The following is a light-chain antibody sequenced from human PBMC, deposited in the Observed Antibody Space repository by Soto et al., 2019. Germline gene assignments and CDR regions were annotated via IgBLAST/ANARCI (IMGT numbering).Light chain of an antibody. V-gene: IGKV3-20*01. J-gene: IGKJ2*01. CDR3: QQYAISPQT. Sequence: EIVLTQSPGTLSLSPGERATLSCRASQSVGNNYLAWFQQKPGQAPRLLIFNTFNRATGIPDRFSGSGSGTDFTLTISRLEPEDFAVYYCQQYAISPQTFGQGTKLEIK. CDR2: NTF. CDR1: QSVGNNY.